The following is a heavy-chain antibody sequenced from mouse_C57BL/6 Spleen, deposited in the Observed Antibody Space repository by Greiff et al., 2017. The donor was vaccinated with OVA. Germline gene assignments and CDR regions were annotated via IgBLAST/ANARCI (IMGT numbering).Heavy chain of an antibody. CDR3: ASSYGSREAWFAY. Sequence: EVKLVESGGGLVKPGGSLKLSCAASGFTFSDYGMHWVRQAPEKGLEWVAYISSGSSTIYYADTVKGRFTISRDNAKNTLFLQMTSLRSEDAAMYYCASSYGSREAWFAYWGQGTLVTVSA. J-gene: IGHJ3*01. V-gene: IGHV5-17*01. CDR1: GFTFSDYG. CDR2: ISSGSSTI. D-gene: IGHD1-1*01.